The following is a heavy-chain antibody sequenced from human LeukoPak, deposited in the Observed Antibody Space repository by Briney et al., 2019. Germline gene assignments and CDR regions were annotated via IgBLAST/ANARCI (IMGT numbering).Heavy chain of an antibody. V-gene: IGHV3-66*01. D-gene: IGHD5-12*01. CDR1: GFTVSSNY. CDR2: IYSGGST. CDR3: ARVGSYDASYFDL. Sequence: GGSLRLSCAASGFTVSSNYMSWVRQAPGKGLEWVSVIYSGGSTYYADSVKGRFTISRDNSKNTLYLQMNSLRAEDTAVYYCARVGSYDASYFDLWGRGTLVTVSS. J-gene: IGHJ2*01.